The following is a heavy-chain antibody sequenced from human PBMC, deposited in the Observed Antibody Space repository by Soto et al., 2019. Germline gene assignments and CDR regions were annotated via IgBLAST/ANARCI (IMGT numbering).Heavy chain of an antibody. CDR2: ISYDGNNK. V-gene: IGHV3-30-3*01. J-gene: IGHJ5*02. CDR3: ARSQQTTVTSPLADP. CDR1: GGTFSSYA. D-gene: IGHD4-17*01. Sequence: QVQLVQSGAEVKKPGSSVKVSCKASGGTFSSYAMHWVRQAPGKGLEWVTVISYDGNNKYYADSVEGRFTISRDNSKNTLYLQMNSLRTEDTGVYYCARSQQTTVTSPLADPWGQGTLVTVSS.